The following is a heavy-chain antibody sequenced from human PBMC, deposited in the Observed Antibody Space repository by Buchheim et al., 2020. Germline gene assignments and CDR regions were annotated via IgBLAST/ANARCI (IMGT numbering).Heavy chain of an antibody. D-gene: IGHD3-22*01. CDR3: AKYPRYYYDSSGYGYWFDP. J-gene: IGHJ5*02. CDR2: ISGSGGST. Sequence: EVQLLESGGGLVQPGGSLRLSCAASGFTFSSYAMSWVRQAPGKGLEWVSAISGSGGSTYYADSVKGRFTISRDNSKNTLYLQMNSLRAEDTAVYYCAKYPRYYYDSSGYGYWFDPWGQGTL. CDR1: GFTFSSYA. V-gene: IGHV3-23*01.